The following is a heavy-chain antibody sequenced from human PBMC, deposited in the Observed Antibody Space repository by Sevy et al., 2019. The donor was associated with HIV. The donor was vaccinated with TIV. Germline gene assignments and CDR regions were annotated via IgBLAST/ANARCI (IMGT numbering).Heavy chain of an antibody. CDR1: GYTFTSYG. Sequence: ASVKVSCKASGYTFTSYGISWVRQAPGQGLEWMGWIRAYNGNTNYAQKLQGRVTMTPDTSTSTAYMELRSLRSDDTAVYYCARDTRRFRAFDIWGQGTMVTVSS. V-gene: IGHV1-18*01. J-gene: IGHJ3*02. CDR3: ARDTRRFRAFDI. CDR2: IRAYNGNT. D-gene: IGHD3-16*01.